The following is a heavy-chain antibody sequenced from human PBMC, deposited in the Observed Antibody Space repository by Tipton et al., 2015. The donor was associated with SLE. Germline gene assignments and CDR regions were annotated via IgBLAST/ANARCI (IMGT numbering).Heavy chain of an antibody. CDR3: AKVVVRPYYMDV. Sequence: SLRLSCAASGFTFSSYAMSWVRQAPGKGLEWVSAISGSGGSTYYADSVKGRFTISRDNSKNTLYLQMNSLRAEDMAVYYCAKVVVRPYYMDVWGKGTTVTISS. J-gene: IGHJ6*03. CDR1: GFTFSSYA. D-gene: IGHD6-6*01. V-gene: IGHV3-23*01. CDR2: ISGSGGST.